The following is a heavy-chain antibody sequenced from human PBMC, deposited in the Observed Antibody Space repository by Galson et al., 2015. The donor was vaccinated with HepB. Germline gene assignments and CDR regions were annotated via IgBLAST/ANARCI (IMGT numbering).Heavy chain of an antibody. V-gene: IGHV4-39*01. CDR1: GGSISSSSYY. CDR2: IYYSGST. D-gene: IGHD2-21*02. Sequence: ETLSLTCTVSGGSISSSSYYWGWIRQPPGKGLEWIGSIYYSGSTYYNPSLKSRVTISVDTSKNQFSLKLSSVTAADTAVYYCARLSVVVTAKGDYFDYWGQGTLVTVSS. J-gene: IGHJ4*02. CDR3: ARLSVVVTAKGDYFDY.